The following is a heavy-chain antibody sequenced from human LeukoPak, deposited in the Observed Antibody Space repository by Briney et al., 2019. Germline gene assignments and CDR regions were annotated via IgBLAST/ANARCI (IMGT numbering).Heavy chain of an antibody. J-gene: IGHJ4*02. V-gene: IGHV4-59*08. CDR1: GGSISSYY. CDR2: IYYSGST. CDR3: ARHGGYHTPSFDY. Sequence: SETLSLTCTVSGGSISSYYWSWIRQPPGKGLEWIGYIYYSGSTNYNPSLKSRVTISVDTSKNQFSLKLSSVTAADTAVYYCARHGGYHTPSFDYWGQGTLVTVSS. D-gene: IGHD3-3*01.